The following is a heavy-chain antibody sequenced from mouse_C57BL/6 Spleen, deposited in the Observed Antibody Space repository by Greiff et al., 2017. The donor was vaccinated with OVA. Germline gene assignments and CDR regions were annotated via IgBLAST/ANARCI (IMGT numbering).Heavy chain of an antibody. J-gene: IGHJ2*01. Sequence: VKLQESGPELVKPGASVKISCKASGYAFSSSWMNWVKQRPGKGLEWIGRIYPGDGDTNYNGKFKGKATLTADKSSSTAYMQLSSLTSEDSAVYFCARWGSSSTSYFDYWGQGTTLTVSS. CDR3: ARWGSSSTSYFDY. D-gene: IGHD1-1*01. CDR2: IYPGDGDT. CDR1: GYAFSSSW. V-gene: IGHV1-82*01.